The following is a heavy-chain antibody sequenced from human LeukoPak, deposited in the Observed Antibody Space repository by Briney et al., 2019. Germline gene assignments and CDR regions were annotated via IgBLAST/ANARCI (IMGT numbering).Heavy chain of an antibody. Sequence: SQTLSLTCAISGDSVSSNSAAWNRIRQSPSRGLEWLGRTYYRSKWYNDYAVSVKSRITINPDTSKSQFSLQLNSVTPEDTAVYYCARESWDIEGYNWFDPWGQGTLVTVSS. CDR2: TYYRSKWYN. CDR3: ARESWDIEGYNWFDP. D-gene: IGHD2-15*01. CDR1: GDSVSSNSAA. V-gene: IGHV6-1*01. J-gene: IGHJ5*02.